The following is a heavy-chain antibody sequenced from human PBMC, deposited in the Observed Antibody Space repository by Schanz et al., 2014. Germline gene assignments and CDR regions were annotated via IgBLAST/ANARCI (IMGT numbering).Heavy chain of an antibody. CDR1: GFTFSIYG. V-gene: IGHV4-34*01. J-gene: IGHJ6*03. CDR3: ARRHHFRSGPYYYYYMDV. Sequence: VQLLESGGGLVQPGGSLRLSCAASGFTFSIYGMSWVRQAPGKGLEWIGEINHSANTTYNPSLKSRVTISVDSSKNQFSLMLNSVTAADTAVYYCARRHHFRSGPYYYYYMDVWGKGTTVTVSS. CDR2: INHSANT. D-gene: IGHD3-3*02.